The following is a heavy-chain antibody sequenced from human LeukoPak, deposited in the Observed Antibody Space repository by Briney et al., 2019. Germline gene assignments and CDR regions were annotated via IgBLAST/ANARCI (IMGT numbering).Heavy chain of an antibody. Sequence: ASVKVSCKASGYTFTSYDINWVRQATGQGLEWMGWMNPNGGNTGYAQKFQGRVTMTRNTSISTAYMELSSLRSEDTAVYYCARSIETLMYSSSWYFPVDYWGQGTLVTVSS. J-gene: IGHJ4*02. V-gene: IGHV1-8*01. CDR1: GYTFTSYD. CDR2: MNPNGGNT. D-gene: IGHD6-13*01. CDR3: ARSIETLMYSSSWYFPVDY.